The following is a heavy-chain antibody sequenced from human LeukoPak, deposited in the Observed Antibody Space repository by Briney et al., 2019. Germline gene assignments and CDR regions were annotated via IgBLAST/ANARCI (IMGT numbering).Heavy chain of an antibody. Sequence: ASVKVSCKASGYIFTSYPIHWVRQAPGQRLEWMGWINTGNGNTEYSQKFEGRVTDTRDTSATAAYMELSSLRSEDTAVYYCARDRAMADYWGQGTLVTVSS. CDR3: ARDRAMADY. CDR2: INTGNGNT. J-gene: IGHJ4*02. D-gene: IGHD5-18*01. CDR1: GYIFTSYP. V-gene: IGHV1-3*04.